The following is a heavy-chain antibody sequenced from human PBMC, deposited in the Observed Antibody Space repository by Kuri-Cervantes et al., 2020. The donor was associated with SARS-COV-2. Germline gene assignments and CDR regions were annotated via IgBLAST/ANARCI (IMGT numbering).Heavy chain of an antibody. D-gene: IGHD2-2*01. CDR2: ISSNGGST. CDR3: AKASLGYCSSTSCFPPFDP. Sequence: GGSLRLSCSASGFTFSSYAMHWVRQAPGKGLEYVSAISSNGGSTYYADSVKGRFTISRDNSKNTLYLQMNSLRAEDTAVYYCAKASLGYCSSTSCFPPFDPWGQGTLVTVSS. J-gene: IGHJ5*02. V-gene: IGHV3-64*04. CDR1: GFTFSSYA.